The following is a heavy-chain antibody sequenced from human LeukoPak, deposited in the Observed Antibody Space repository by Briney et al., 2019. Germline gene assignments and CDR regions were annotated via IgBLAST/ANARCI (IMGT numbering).Heavy chain of an antibody. Sequence: GGSLRLPCAASGFTFSSYWMSWVRQAPGKGLEWVSAISGSGGSTYYADSVKGRFTISRDNSKNTLYLQMNSLRAEDTAVYYCAKGKQQLVLDYWGQGTLVTVSS. CDR2: ISGSGGST. D-gene: IGHD6-13*01. V-gene: IGHV3-23*01. CDR1: GFTFSSYW. J-gene: IGHJ4*02. CDR3: AKGKQQLVLDY.